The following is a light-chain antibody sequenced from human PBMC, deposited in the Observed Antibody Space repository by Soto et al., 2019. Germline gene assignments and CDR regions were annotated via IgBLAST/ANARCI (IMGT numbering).Light chain of an antibody. J-gene: IGKJ1*01. CDR1: QSISSY. Sequence: DIQMTQSPSSLSASVGDRVTITCRASQSISSYLNWYQQKPGKAPNLLIYSASSLQSGVPSRFSGSGSGADFTLTISSLQPEDFATYYCQQSVNTPWTFGQGTTVEIK. CDR2: SAS. V-gene: IGKV1-39*01. CDR3: QQSVNTPWT.